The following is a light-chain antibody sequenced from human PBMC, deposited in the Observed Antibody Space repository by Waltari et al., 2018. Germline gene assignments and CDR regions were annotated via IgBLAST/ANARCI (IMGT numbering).Light chain of an antibody. Sequence: QSVLTQPPSASGTPGQTVSISCSGSTSNIGQNYVYWYQQFPGTAPRLLIYRNDRRPSGGPDRFSGSKSGTSASLASSGLRSEDEADYYCATWDDSLSGRVFGGGTELTVL. J-gene: IGLJ3*02. CDR2: RND. CDR3: ATWDDSLSGRV. V-gene: IGLV1-47*01. CDR1: TSNIGQNY.